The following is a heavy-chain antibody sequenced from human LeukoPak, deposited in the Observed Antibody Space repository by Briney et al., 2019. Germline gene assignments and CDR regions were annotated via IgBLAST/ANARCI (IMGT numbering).Heavy chain of an antibody. J-gene: IGHJ5*02. Sequence: SETLSLTCTVSGGSISSYYWSWIRQPPGKGLEWIGYIYYSGRTNYNPSLKSRVTISVDTSKNQFSLKLSSVTAADTAVYYCAGYYDYQYNWFDPWGQGTLVTVSS. V-gene: IGHV4-59*01. D-gene: IGHD3-16*01. CDR3: AGYYDYQYNWFDP. CDR1: GGSISSYY. CDR2: IYYSGRT.